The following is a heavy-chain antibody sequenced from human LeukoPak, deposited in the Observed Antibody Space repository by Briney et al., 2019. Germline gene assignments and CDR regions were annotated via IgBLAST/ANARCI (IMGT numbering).Heavy chain of an antibody. CDR3: ARVTYYDFWSGYSIQGAFDI. V-gene: IGHV1-2*02. Sequence: ASVKVSCKASGYTFTSYDINWVRQAPGQGLEWMGWINPNSGGTNYAQKFQGRVTMTRDTSISTAYMELSRLRSDDTAVYYCARVTYYDFWSGYSIQGAFDIWGQGTMVTVSS. D-gene: IGHD3-3*01. CDR1: GYTFTSYD. CDR2: INPNSGGT. J-gene: IGHJ3*02.